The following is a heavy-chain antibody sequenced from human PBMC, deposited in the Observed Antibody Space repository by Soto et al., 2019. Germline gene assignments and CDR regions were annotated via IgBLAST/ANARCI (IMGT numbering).Heavy chain of an antibody. Sequence: ASVKVSCKASGYTFTGHYMHSVRQAPGQRQAWMGWINPNSGGTNYAQKFQGRVTMTRDTSISTAYMELSRLRSDDTAVYYCARDRRYCSSTRCYRSPHWFDPWGQGSLVAVSS. CDR2: INPNSGGT. D-gene: IGHD2-2*01. CDR1: GYTFTGHY. J-gene: IGHJ5*02. CDR3: ARDRRYCSSTRCYRSPHWFDP. V-gene: IGHV1-2*02.